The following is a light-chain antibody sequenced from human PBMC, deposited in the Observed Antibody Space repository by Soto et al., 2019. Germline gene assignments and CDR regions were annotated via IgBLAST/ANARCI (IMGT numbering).Light chain of an antibody. CDR3: QQYGSSPET. V-gene: IGKV3-20*01. CDR1: QSVSSSY. J-gene: IGKJ1*01. CDR2: GAS. Sequence: TVLAHSRCAVHLQPDECTTLSCRDSQSVSSSYLAWYQQKPGQAPRLLIYGASSRATGIPDRFSGSGSGTDFTLTISRLEPEDFAVYYCQQYGSSPETFGQGTNVDI.